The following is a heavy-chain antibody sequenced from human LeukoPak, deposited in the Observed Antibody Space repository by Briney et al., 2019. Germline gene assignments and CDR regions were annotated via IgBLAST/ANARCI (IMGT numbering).Heavy chain of an antibody. D-gene: IGHD3-22*01. CDR1: GFTFSSYS. Sequence: GGSLRLSCAASGFTFSSYSMNWVRQAPGKGLEWVSSISSSSSYIYYADSVKGRFTISRDDAKNSLYLQMNSLRAEDTAVYYCARDTMTSFDYWGQGTLVTVSS. J-gene: IGHJ4*02. V-gene: IGHV3-21*01. CDR3: ARDTMTSFDY. CDR2: ISSSSSYI.